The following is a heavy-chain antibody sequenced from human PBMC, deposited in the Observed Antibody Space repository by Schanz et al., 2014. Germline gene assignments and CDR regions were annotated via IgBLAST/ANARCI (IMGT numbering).Heavy chain of an antibody. CDR1: GGSIRSGTYY. Sequence: QVQLQESGPGLVKPSQTLSLTCTVSGGSIRSGTYYWSWIRQPAGKALEWVGRVFPNGITNYNPSLKSRVTRSLSASKSHFSLTLPSLTAADTAVYYCARDTTWRLDLWGRGTLVTVSS. D-gene: IGHD1-1*01. CDR2: VFPNGIT. J-gene: IGHJ2*01. V-gene: IGHV4-61*02. CDR3: ARDTTWRLDL.